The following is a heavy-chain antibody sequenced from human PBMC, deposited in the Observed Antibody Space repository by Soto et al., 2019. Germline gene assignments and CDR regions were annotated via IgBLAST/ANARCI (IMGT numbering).Heavy chain of an antibody. CDR1: EFSLSTSGMR. V-gene: IGHV2-70*04. D-gene: IGHD6-19*01. CDR3: ARMFPGIAVAVSGAHFDY. Sequence: SGPTLVNPTQTLTLTCTFSEFSLSTSGMRVRWIRQPPGKALEWLARIDWDDDKFYSTSLKTRLTISKDTSKNQVVLTMTNMDPVDTATYYCARMFPGIAVAVSGAHFDYWGQGTLVTVSS. J-gene: IGHJ4*02. CDR2: IDWDDDK.